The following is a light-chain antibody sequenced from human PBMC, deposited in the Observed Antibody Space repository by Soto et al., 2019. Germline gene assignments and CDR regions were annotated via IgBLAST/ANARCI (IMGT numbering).Light chain of an antibody. CDR1: QSVSGY. V-gene: IGKV3-15*01. CDR2: GAS. Sequence: ELVLTQSPGTLSLSPGERATLSCRASQSVSGYLAWYQQKPGQAPRLLIYGASTRATGIPARFSGSGSGTEFTLTISSLQSEDFAVYYCQQYNNWPPWTFGQGTKVDIK. J-gene: IGKJ1*01. CDR3: QQYNNWPPWT.